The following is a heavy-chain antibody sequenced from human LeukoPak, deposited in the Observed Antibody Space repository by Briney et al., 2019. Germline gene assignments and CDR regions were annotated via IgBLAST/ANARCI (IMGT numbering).Heavy chain of an antibody. CDR2: ISSSSSYI. D-gene: IGHD2-21*02. CDR1: GFTFSSYS. V-gene: IGHV3-21*01. Sequence: GGSLRLSCAASGFTFSSYSMNWVRQAPGKGLEWVSSISSSSSYIYYADSVKGRFTISRDNAKNSLYLQMNSLRAEDTAVYYCARAGFRVTEFDPWGQGTLVTVSS. J-gene: IGHJ5*02. CDR3: ARAGFRVTEFDP.